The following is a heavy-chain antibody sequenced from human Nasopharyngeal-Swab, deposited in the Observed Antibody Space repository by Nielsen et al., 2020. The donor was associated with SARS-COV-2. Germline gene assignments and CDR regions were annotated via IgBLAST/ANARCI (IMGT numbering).Heavy chain of an antibody. J-gene: IGHJ5*02. V-gene: IGHV3-11*01. Sequence: GGSLLSCAASGFTFSDYYMSWIRQAPGKGLEWVSYISSSGSTIYYADSVKGRFTISRDNAKNSLYLQMNSLRAEDTAMYYCARTYYYDSSGYYYVWFDPWGQGTLVTVSS. CDR1: GFTFSDYY. CDR3: ARTYYYDSSGYYYVWFDP. CDR2: ISSSGSTI. D-gene: IGHD3-22*01.